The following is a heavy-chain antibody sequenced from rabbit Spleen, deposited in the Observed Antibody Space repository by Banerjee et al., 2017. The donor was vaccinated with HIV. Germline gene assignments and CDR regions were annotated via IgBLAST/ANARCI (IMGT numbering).Heavy chain of an antibody. CDR3: ARYDSNSRYFDL. CDR2: IAGGSSGT. J-gene: IGHJ4*01. CDR1: GFSFSSYYY. D-gene: IGHD1-1*01. Sequence: QSLEESGGGLVQPEGSLTLTCTASGFSFSSYYYMSWVRQAPGKGLEWITYIAGGSSGTWYATWVNGRFTISKTSSTTVTLQMTSLTAADTATYFCARYDSNSRYFDLWGPGTLVTVS. V-gene: IGHV1S40*01.